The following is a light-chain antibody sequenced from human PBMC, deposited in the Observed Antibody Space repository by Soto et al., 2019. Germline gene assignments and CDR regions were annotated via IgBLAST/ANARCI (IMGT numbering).Light chain of an antibody. V-gene: IGKV1-5*01. CDR2: DAS. CDR3: QQYNSYPWT. J-gene: IGKJ1*01. CDR1: QSISSW. Sequence: DIQMTQSPSTLSASVGDRVTITCRASQSISSWLAWYQQKPGKAPKLLIYDASSLESVVPSRFSGSGSGTEFTLTISSLQPDDFATYYCQQYNSYPWTFGQGTKVDI.